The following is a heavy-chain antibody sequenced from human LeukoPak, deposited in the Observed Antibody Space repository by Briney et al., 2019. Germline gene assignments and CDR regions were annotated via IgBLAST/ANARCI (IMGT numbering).Heavy chain of an antibody. J-gene: IGHJ6*02. D-gene: IGHD2-15*01. Sequence: AASVKVSRKASGYTFTSYGISWVRQAPGQGLEWMGWISAYNGNTNYAQKLQGRVTMTTDTSTSTAYMELRSLRSDDTAVYYCARDPPRIVVVVAATNYYGMDVWGQGTTVTVSS. CDR3: ARDPPRIVVVVAATNYYGMDV. CDR1: GYTFTSYG. V-gene: IGHV1-18*01. CDR2: ISAYNGNT.